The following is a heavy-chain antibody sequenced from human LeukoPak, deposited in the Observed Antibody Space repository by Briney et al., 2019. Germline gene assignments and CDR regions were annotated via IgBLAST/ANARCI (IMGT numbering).Heavy chain of an antibody. CDR3: AREGYGPDYYMDV. Sequence: GGSLRLSCAASGFTFSSYWMHWVRQAPGKGLVWVSRMNDDGSSTSYADSLKGRFAISRDNAKNTLYLHMSNLRAEDTAVYYCAREGYGPDYYMDVWGKGTTVTISS. CDR2: MNDDGSST. V-gene: IGHV3-74*01. CDR1: GFTFSSYW. J-gene: IGHJ6*03. D-gene: IGHD5-18*01.